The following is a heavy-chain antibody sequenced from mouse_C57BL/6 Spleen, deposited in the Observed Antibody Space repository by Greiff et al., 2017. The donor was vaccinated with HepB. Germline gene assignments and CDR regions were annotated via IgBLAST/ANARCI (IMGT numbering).Heavy chain of an antibody. J-gene: IGHJ2*01. V-gene: IGHV1-55*01. CDR2: IYHGSGST. CDR1: GYTFTSYW. Sequence: VQLQQPGAELVKPGASVKMSCTASGYTFTSYWITWVKQRPGQGLEWIGDIYHGSGSTNYNEKFKSKATLTVDTSSSTAYMQLSSLTSEDSAVYYCARWTSYFDYWGQGTTLTVSS. CDR3: ARWTSYFDY.